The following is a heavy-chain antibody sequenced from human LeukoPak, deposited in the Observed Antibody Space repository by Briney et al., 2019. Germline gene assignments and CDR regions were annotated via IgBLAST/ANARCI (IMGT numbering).Heavy chain of an antibody. CDR3: AKVGSKWYDF. CDR1: GGTFSNYA. CDR2: IIPVFGTT. Sequence: SVKVPCKASGGTFSNYAIHWVRQAPGQGLEWMGRIIPVFGTTNYAQKFQGRVTITADKSTSTAYMELSSLRSEDTAVYYCAKVGSKWYDFWGQGTLVTVSS. V-gene: IGHV1-69*06. J-gene: IGHJ5*01.